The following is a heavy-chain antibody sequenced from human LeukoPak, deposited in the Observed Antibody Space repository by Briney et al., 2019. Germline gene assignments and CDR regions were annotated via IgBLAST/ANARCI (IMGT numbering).Heavy chain of an antibody. Sequence: GGSLRLLCAASGFGHSDFSMIGLRLAPGRGGAWVTTVKPDGGEKYYVVSVKGRFTISGDNANSSLYLQMNRLRAEDTAVYYCARWRGSGKYFDSWGQGTLVTVSS. V-gene: IGHV3-7*04. CDR2: VKPDGGEK. D-gene: IGHD3-10*01. CDR3: ARWRGSGKYFDS. CDR1: GFGHSDFS. J-gene: IGHJ4*02.